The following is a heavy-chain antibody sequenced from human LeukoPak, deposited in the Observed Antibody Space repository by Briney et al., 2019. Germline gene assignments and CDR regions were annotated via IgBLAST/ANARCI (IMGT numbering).Heavy chain of an antibody. V-gene: IGHV4-59*05. J-gene: IGHJ4*02. D-gene: IGHD6-19*01. Sequence: SETLSLTCTVSGGSISSYYWSWIRQPPGKGLEWIGSIYYSGSTYYNPSHKSRVTISVDTSKNQFSLKLSSVTAADTAVYYCASLGIAVAGKDYWGQGTLVTVSS. CDR1: GGSISSYY. CDR2: IYYSGST. CDR3: ASLGIAVAGKDY.